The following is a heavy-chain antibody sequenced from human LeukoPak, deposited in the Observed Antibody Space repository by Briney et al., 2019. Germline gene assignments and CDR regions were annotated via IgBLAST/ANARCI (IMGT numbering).Heavy chain of an antibody. CDR1: GFTFSSYW. CDR3: ARDRGLWSYYYGSGSPTHHFDY. V-gene: IGHV3-74*01. CDR2: INSDGSST. J-gene: IGHJ4*02. Sequence: TGGSLRLSCAASGFTFSSYWMHWVRQAPGKGLVWVSRINSDGSSTSYADSVMGRFTISRDNAKNTLYLQMNSLRAEDTAVYYCARDRGLWSYYYGSGSPTHHFDYWGQGTLVTVSS. D-gene: IGHD3-10*01.